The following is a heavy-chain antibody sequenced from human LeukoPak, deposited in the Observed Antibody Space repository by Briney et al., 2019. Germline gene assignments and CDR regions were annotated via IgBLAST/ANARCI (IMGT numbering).Heavy chain of an antibody. V-gene: IGHV3-48*01. Sequence: GGSLRLSCAASEFTFSDYSMNWVRQAPGKGLEWISYISSSSRAIYYADSVKGRFTISGDNAKNSLYLQMNSLRAEDTAVYYCARASDFWSGAYYYSMDAWGKGTTVTVSS. CDR3: ARASDFWSGAYYYSMDA. J-gene: IGHJ6*03. D-gene: IGHD3-3*01. CDR1: EFTFSDYS. CDR2: ISSSSRAI.